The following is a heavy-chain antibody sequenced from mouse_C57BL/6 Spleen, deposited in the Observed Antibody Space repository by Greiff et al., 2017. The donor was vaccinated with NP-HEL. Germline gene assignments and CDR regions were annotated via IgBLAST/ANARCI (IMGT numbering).Heavy chain of an antibody. V-gene: IGHV5-17*01. CDR3: ARLGNYWYFDV. D-gene: IGHD2-14*01. CDR1: GFTFSDYG. Sequence: EVKLVESGGGLVKPGGSLKLSCAASGFTFSDYGMHWVRQAPEKGLEWVAYISSGSSTIYYADTVKGRFTISRDNAKNTLFLQITSLRSEDTAMYYCARLGNYWYFDVWGTGTTVTVSS. CDR2: ISSGSSTI. J-gene: IGHJ1*03.